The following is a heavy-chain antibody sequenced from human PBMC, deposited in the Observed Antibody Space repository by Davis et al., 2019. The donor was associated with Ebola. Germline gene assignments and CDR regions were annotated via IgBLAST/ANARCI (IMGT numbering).Heavy chain of an antibody. CDR3: ARVASYGDYFDY. D-gene: IGHD4-17*01. Sequence: MPSETLSLTCTVSGGSISSYYWSWIRQPPGKGLEWIGNIYYSGSTNYNPSLKSRVTISVDTSKNQFSLKLSSVTAADTAVYYCARVASYGDYFDYWGLGTLVTVSS. CDR2: IYYSGST. V-gene: IGHV4-59*12. J-gene: IGHJ4*02. CDR1: GGSISSYY.